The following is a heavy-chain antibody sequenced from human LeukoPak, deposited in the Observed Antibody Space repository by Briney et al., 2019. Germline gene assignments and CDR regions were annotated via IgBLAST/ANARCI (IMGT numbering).Heavy chain of an antibody. V-gene: IGHV1-2*02. D-gene: IGHD1-26*01. Sequence: ASVKVSCKASGYTFTDYYLHWVRQAPGQGLEWMGWINPNSGGTNYAQKFQGRVTMTRDTSISTVYMELGRLSSDDTAVYYCVSLGATTIYYYGMDVWGQGTTVTVSS. CDR3: VSLGATTIYYYGMDV. CDR1: GYTFTDYY. J-gene: IGHJ6*02. CDR2: INPNSGGT.